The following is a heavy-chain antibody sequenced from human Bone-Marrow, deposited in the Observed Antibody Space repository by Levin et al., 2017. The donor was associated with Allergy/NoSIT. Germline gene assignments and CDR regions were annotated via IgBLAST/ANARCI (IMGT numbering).Heavy chain of an antibody. J-gene: IGHJ4*02. CDR3: AGGSGWLIDY. Sequence: GASVKVSCADSGFTFSTYWMNWVRQAPGKGLEWVAIIKQDGSDKYYVDSVKGRFTISRDNAKKSVHLQMNSLRADDTAVYYCAGGSGWLIDYWGQGTLVTVSS. V-gene: IGHV3-7*04. CDR2: IKQDGSDK. CDR1: GFTFSTYW. D-gene: IGHD6-19*01.